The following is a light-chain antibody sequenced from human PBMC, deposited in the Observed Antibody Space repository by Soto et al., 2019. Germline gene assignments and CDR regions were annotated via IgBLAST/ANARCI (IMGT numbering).Light chain of an antibody. J-gene: IGKJ4*01. V-gene: IGKV4-1*01. CDR1: QSVLYSSNNKNY. Sequence: DIVMTQSPDSLAVSLGERATIDCKSSQSVLYSSNNKNYLAWYQQKAGQPPKLLIYWASTRESGVPDRFSGSGSGTDFTLTISSLQAEDVAVYYCRQYYNTPLTFGGGTKVDIK. CDR3: RQYYNTPLT. CDR2: WAS.